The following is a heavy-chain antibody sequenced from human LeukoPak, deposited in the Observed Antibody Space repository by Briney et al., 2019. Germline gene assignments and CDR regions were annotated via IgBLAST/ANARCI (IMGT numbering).Heavy chain of an antibody. CDR2: INPNSGGT. CDR3: ASGITMIVVVTAALSDAFDI. V-gene: IGHV1-2*02. J-gene: IGHJ3*02. D-gene: IGHD3-22*01. Sequence: ASVKVSCKASGYTFTGYYMHWVRQAPGQGLEWMGWINPNSGGTNYAQKFQGRVTMTRDTSISTAYMELSRLRSDDTAVYYCASGITMIVVVTAALSDAFDIWGQGTMVTVSS. CDR1: GYTFTGYY.